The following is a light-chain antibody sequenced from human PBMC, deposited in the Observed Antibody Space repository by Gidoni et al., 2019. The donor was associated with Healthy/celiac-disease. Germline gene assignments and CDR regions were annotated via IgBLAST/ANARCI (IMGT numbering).Light chain of an antibody. CDR3: KQYDNLLFT. CDR1: QDISNY. CDR2: EAS. V-gene: IGKV1-33*01. Sequence: DIQMTHSLSSLSASVGDRVTITCQASQDISNYLHWYQQKPGKAPKLLIYEASILETGVPSRFSGSGSGTEFTFTISSLQPEDIATYYCKQYDNLLFTFGPGTKVDIK. J-gene: IGKJ3*01.